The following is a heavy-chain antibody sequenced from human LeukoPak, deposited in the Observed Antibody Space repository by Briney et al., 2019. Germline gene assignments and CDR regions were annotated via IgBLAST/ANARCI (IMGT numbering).Heavy chain of an antibody. J-gene: IGHJ5*02. D-gene: IGHD6-6*01. CDR2: ISSSSSTI. Sequence: PGGSLRLSCAASGFTFSSYSMNWVRQAPGQGLEWVSYISSSSSTIYYTDSVKGRFTISRDNAKNSLYLQMNSLRAEDTAVYYCARSPPYSSSSAPLDPWGQGTLVTVSS. V-gene: IGHV3-48*01. CDR3: ARSPPYSSSSAPLDP. CDR1: GFTFSSYS.